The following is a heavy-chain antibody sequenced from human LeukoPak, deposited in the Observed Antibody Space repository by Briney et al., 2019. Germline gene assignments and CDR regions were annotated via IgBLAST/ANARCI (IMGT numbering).Heavy chain of an antibody. CDR1: GGSISSYY. Sequence: SETLSLTCTVSGGSISSYYWSWLRQPAGEGLEWIGRFSTSGSANYNPSLKSRVSMSVDTSKNQFSLNLTSVTAADTAVYYCAGGSWYSLDYWGQGTLVTVSS. V-gene: IGHV4-4*07. CDR3: AGGSWYSLDY. CDR2: FSTSGSA. D-gene: IGHD6-13*01. J-gene: IGHJ4*02.